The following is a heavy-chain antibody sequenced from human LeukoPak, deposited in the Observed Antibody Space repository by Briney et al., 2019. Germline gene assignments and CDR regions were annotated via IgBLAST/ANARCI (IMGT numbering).Heavy chain of an antibody. J-gene: IGHJ4*02. D-gene: IGHD1-26*01. Sequence: PGGSLRFSCAASGFTFSNYVMTWVRQAPGKGLEWVSAISIEVSDSDYGDSVKGRFTISRDNSKNTVYLQMNSLRAEDTGLYYCTRRVGGTPDYWGLGTLVTVSS. CDR3: TRRVGGTPDY. CDR2: ISIEVSDS. V-gene: IGHV3-23*01. CDR1: GFTFSNYV.